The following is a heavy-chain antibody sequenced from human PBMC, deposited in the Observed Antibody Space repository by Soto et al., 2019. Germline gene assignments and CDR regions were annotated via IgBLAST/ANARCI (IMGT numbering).Heavy chain of an antibody. D-gene: IGHD4-17*01. Sequence: QVQLVESGGGVVQPGRSLRLSCAASGFTFSSYGMHWVRQAPGKGLEWVAVISYDGSNKYYADSVKGRFTISRDNSKNTLYLQMNSLRAEDTAVYYCAKDPGADYGDYAPNDYWGQGTLVTVSS. CDR2: ISYDGSNK. J-gene: IGHJ4*02. CDR1: GFTFSSYG. V-gene: IGHV3-30*18. CDR3: AKDPGADYGDYAPNDY.